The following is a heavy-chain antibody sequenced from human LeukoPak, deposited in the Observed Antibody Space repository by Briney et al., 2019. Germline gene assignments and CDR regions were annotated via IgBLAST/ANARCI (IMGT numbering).Heavy chain of an antibody. J-gene: IGHJ4*02. CDR3: AKRGGDFWSGYYGDFDY. D-gene: IGHD3-3*01. CDR1: GFTFSSYG. CDR2: IRYDGSNE. V-gene: IGHV3-30*02. Sequence: GGSLRLSCAASGFTFSSYGMHWVRQAPGKGLEWVAFIRYDGSNEYYTDSVKGRFTISRDKSKNTLFPQMNSLRAEDTAVYYCAKRGGDFWSGYYGDFDYWGQGTLVTVSS.